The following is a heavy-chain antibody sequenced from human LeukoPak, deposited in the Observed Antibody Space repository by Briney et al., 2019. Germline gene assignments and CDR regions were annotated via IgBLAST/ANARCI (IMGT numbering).Heavy chain of an antibody. V-gene: IGHV3-64D*06. CDR3: VRLGYCSGDRCYFDY. CDR2: FNSNGVST. D-gene: IGHD2-15*01. Sequence: GGSLRLSCSASGFTFSSYTMHWVRQAPGKGLEHVSAFNSNGVSTFYTDSVKGRFTISRDNSENTLYLQMSSLRAEDTAVYCCVRLGYCSGDRCYFDYWGQGTLVTVSS. CDR1: GFTFSSYT. J-gene: IGHJ4*02.